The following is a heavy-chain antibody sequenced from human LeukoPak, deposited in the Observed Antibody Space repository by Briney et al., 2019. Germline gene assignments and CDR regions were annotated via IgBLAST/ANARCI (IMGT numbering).Heavy chain of an antibody. CDR2: INPSGGST. CDR3: ARDESNEWEYYYYYYMDV. V-gene: IGHV1-46*01. Sequence: ASVKVSCKASGYTFSNYYMHWVRQAPGQGLEWMGKINPSGGSTSHAQKFQGRVTMTRDTSISTAYMELSRLRSDDTAVYYCARDESNEWEYYYYYYMDVWGKGTTVTVSS. D-gene: IGHD1-26*01. CDR1: GYTFSNYY. J-gene: IGHJ6*03.